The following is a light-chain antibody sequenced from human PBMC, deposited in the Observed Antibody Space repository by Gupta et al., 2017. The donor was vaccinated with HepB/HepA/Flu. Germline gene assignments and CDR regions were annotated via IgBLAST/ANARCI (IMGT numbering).Light chain of an antibody. CDR1: QSVSSSS. J-gene: IGKJ2*01. Sequence: EIVLTQSPGTLSLSPGERATLSCRASQSVSSSSLAWYQQKPGQAPRLLIYGASSRATGIPDSCSGSGDGTDVNLTISRREQEDFEVYSCQQETHQHPMYTFGQGTKLEIK. CDR2: GAS. CDR3: QQETHQHPMYT. V-gene: IGKV3-20*01.